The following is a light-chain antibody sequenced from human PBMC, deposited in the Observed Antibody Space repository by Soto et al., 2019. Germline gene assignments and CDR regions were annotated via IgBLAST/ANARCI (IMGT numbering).Light chain of an antibody. CDR3: QQYDNLPLT. CDR1: QDISNY. Sequence: DIQMTQSPSSLSASVGDRVTITCQASQDISNYLNRYQQKPGKAPKLLIYDASNVETGVPSRFSGSGSGTDFTFTISSLQPEDIATYYCQQYDNLPLTFGGGTKVEIK. V-gene: IGKV1-33*01. CDR2: DAS. J-gene: IGKJ4*01.